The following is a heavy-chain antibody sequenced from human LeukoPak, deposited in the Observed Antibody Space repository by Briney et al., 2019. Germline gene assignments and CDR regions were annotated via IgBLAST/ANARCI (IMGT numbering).Heavy chain of an antibody. D-gene: IGHD3-10*01. CDR3: AKQGYYGSGNNWFDP. J-gene: IGHJ5*02. CDR1: GFTFSSYG. V-gene: IGHV3-30*18. Sequence: GGSLRLSCAASGFTFSSYGMHWVRQAPGKGLEWVAVISYDGSNKYYADPVKGRFTISRDNSKNTLYLQMNSLRAEDTAVYYCAKQGYYGSGNNWFDPWGQGTLVTVSS. CDR2: ISYDGSNK.